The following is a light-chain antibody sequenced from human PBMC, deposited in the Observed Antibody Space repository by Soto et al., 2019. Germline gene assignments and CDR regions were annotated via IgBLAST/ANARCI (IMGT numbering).Light chain of an antibody. CDR3: GTWDSSLSAVV. J-gene: IGLJ2*01. Sequence: QSVLTQPPSVSAAPGQTVTISCSGSSSNIANNYVSWFQQLPGTAPKLLIYDNYERPSGIPARFSGSKSGTSATLGITGLQTGDEADYYCGTWDSSLSAVVFGGGTKLTVL. CDR1: SSNIANNY. CDR2: DNY. V-gene: IGLV1-51*01.